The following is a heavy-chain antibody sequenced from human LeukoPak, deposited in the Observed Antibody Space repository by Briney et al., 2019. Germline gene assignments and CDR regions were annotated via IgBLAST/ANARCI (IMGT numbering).Heavy chain of an antibody. CDR3: ARAYERLPLDY. D-gene: IGHD6-25*01. J-gene: IGHJ4*02. V-gene: IGHV3-7*01. CDR2: IKQDGSEK. CDR1: GFTFSTYW. Sequence: GGSLRLSCAASGFTFSTYWMSWVRQAPGKGLEWVANIKQDGSEKYYVDSVKGRFTISRDNAKNSLYLQMNSLRAEDTAVYYCARAYERLPLDYWGQGTLVTVSS.